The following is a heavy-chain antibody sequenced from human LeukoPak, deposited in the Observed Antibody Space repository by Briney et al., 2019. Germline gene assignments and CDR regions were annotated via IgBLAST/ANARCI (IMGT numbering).Heavy chain of an antibody. V-gene: IGHV3-21*01. D-gene: IGHD4-17*01. Sequence: GGPLSLSCAASGFTFSSYSMTWVRQAPGKGLEGVSSISSSSSYIYYADSVKGRFTISRDHAKSSLYLQMNSLRAEDTAVYYCARGLVGDQFSHFDYWGQGTLVTVSS. J-gene: IGHJ4*02. CDR1: GFTFSSYS. CDR2: ISSSSSYI. CDR3: ARGLVGDQFSHFDY.